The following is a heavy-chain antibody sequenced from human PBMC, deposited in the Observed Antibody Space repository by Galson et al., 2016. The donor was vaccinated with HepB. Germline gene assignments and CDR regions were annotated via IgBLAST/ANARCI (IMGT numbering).Heavy chain of an antibody. CDR2: IIPAYGLE. V-gene: IGHV1-69*13. J-gene: IGHJ3*02. Sequence: SVKVSCKASGGTFNNYGINWLRQAPGQSFEWMGGIIPAYGLEDSAQSFQGRVTLTADESTSTAYLELRGLRSDDTAVYYCVTERGGTGFDIWGQGTMVTVSS. CDR1: GGTFNNYG. D-gene: IGHD3/OR15-3a*01. CDR3: VTERGGTGFDI.